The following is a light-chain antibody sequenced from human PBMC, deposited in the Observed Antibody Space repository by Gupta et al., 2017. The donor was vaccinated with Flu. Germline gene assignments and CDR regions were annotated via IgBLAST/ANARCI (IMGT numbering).Light chain of an antibody. CDR1: QGISSY. V-gene: IGKV1-8*01. Sequence: AIRMTQSPSSFSASTGDRVTITCRASQGISSYLAWYQQKPGKAPKLLIYAASTVQSGVPSRFSGSGSGTXFTLTIXCRQSEDFATYNCQQEHSSLTSFGXGTPVEIK. J-gene: IGKJ5*01. CDR3: QQEHSSLTS. CDR2: AAS.